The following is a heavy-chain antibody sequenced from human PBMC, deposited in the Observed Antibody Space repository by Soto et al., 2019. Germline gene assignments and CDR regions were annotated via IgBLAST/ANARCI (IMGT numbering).Heavy chain of an antibody. Sequence: SETLSLTCTVSGGSIISCGYYWSLIRQHPGKGLEWIGYIYYSGSTYYNPSLKSRVTISVDTSKNQFSLKLSSVTAADTAVYYCARGLTPLADYWGQGTLVTVSS. CDR3: ARGLTPLADY. J-gene: IGHJ4*02. CDR2: IYYSGST. CDR1: GGSIISCGYY. V-gene: IGHV4-31*03.